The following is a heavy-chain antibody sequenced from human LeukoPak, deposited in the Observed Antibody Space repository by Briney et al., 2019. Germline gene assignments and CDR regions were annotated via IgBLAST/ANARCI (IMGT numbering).Heavy chain of an antibody. Sequence: ASVKVSCKASGYTFTSYAMHWVRQAPGQRLEWMGWINAGNGNTKYSQKFQGRVTITRDTSASTAYMELSSLRSEDTAVYYCARDSGYSGYDWTHFDYWGQGTLVTVSS. V-gene: IGHV1-3*01. CDR1: GYTFTSYA. CDR2: INAGNGNT. CDR3: ARDSGYSGYDWTHFDY. D-gene: IGHD5-12*01. J-gene: IGHJ4*02.